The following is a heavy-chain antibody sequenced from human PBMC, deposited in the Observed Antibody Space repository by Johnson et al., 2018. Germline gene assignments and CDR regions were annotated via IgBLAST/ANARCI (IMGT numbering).Heavy chain of an antibody. V-gene: IGHV4-59*01. J-gene: IGHJ6*02. Sequence: QVQLQESGPGLVKPSETLSLTCTVSGGSISSYYWSWIRQPPGKGLEWIGYIYYSGSTNYNPSLKRRFTISVATSQNQFSLKLSSVPAADTAVYYRARGGAVAGAVFSRRYAYGMDVWGQGTTVTVSS. CDR1: GGSISSYY. CDR3: ARGGAVAGAVFSRRYAYGMDV. CDR2: IYYSGST. D-gene: IGHD6-19*01.